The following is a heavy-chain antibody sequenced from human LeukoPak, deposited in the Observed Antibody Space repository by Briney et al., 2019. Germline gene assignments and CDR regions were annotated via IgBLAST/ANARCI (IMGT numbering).Heavy chain of an antibody. CDR3: AKYATPPHYYFDY. Sequence: GRSLRLSCAASGFTFSSYAMSWVRQAPGKGLEWVSAISGSGGSTYFADSVKGRFTISRDNSKNTLYLQMNSLRVEDTAEYYCAKYATPPHYYFDYWGQGTLVTVSS. CDR2: ISGSGGST. CDR1: GFTFSSYA. V-gene: IGHV3-23*01. D-gene: IGHD2-8*01. J-gene: IGHJ4*02.